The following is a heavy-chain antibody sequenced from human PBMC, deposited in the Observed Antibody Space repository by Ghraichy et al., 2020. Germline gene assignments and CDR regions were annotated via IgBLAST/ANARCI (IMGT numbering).Heavy chain of an antibody. Sequence: SETLSLTCAVYGASFSGYDWSWIRQPPGKGLEWIGEINHSGSTNYNPSLKSRVTISVDTSKNQFSLKLNSVTAADTAVFYCARGRSDYGDNEDTRWFDPWGQGTLVTVSS. J-gene: IGHJ5*02. V-gene: IGHV4-34*01. CDR3: ARGRSDYGDNEDTRWFDP. CDR1: GASFSGYD. CDR2: INHSGST. D-gene: IGHD4-17*01.